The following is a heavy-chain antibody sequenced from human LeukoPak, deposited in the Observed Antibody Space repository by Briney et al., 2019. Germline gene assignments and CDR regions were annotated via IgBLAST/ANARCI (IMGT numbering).Heavy chain of an antibody. CDR1: GDSVSSKSGG. Sequence: SQTLSLTCGISGDSVSSKSGGWNWISQSPSRGLEWLGRTYYTSKWYNEYAVSMKSRITINSDTSKNQLSLHLDSVTPEDTAVYYCAREQLWSGPDRFDSWGQGTLVTVSS. CDR2: TYYTSKWYN. J-gene: IGHJ5*01. CDR3: AREQLWSGPDRFDS. V-gene: IGHV6-1*01. D-gene: IGHD3-10*02.